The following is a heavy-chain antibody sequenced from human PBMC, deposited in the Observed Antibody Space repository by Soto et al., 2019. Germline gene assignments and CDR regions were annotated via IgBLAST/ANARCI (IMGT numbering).Heavy chain of an antibody. V-gene: IGHV1-69*04. CDR2: IIPILGIA. CDR1: GGTFSSYT. Sequence: GASVKVSCKASGGTFSSYTISWVRQAPGQGLEWMGRIIPILGIANYAQKFQGRVTITADKSTSTAYMELSSLRSEDTAVYYCAIDFVGTMVLGVIRPPYYYMAVWGKGTTVTVSS. D-gene: IGHD3-10*01. CDR3: AIDFVGTMVLGVIRPPYYYMAV. J-gene: IGHJ6*03.